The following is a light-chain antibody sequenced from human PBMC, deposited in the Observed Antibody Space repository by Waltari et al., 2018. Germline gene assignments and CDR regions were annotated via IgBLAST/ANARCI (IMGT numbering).Light chain of an antibody. V-gene: IGKV3-20*01. CDR1: QSVSRAF. Sequence: IVFTQSPGTLSLSLGERATLSCRASQSVSRAFTWYQQKPGQAPRLLIYGASTRAPGIPDRFSGSGSGTDFSLTISRLEPDDFAVYYCQHYLRLPVTFGQGTTVEI. CDR3: QHYLRLPVT. CDR2: GAS. J-gene: IGKJ1*01.